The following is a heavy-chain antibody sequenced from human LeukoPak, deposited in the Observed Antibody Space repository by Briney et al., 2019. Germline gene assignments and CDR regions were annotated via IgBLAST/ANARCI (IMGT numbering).Heavy chain of an antibody. CDR2: ISDSGDTT. D-gene: IGHD3-22*01. Sequence: GGSLRLSCAASGFSFSSYAMSWVRQAPGKGLEWVSGISDSGDTTWDADSVKDRFTISRDNYKNTVYLQMNSLRAEDTAVYYCARGLYYDSSGYEPLDYWGQGTLVTVSS. J-gene: IGHJ4*02. CDR1: GFSFSSYA. CDR3: ARGLYYDSSGYEPLDY. V-gene: IGHV3-23*01.